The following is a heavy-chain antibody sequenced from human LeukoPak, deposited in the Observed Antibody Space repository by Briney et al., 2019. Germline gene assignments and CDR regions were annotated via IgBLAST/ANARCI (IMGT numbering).Heavy chain of an antibody. CDR2: INPTSGGT. CDR1: GYTFTGYY. J-gene: IGHJ5*02. Sequence: ASVKVSCKASGYTFTGYYIHWVRQAPGQGLEWMGRINPTSGGTNCAQNFQGRVTMTRDTSISTAYMELTGLRSDDTAVYYCARDFNWFDPWGQGTLVTVSS. V-gene: IGHV1-2*06. CDR3: ARDFNWFDP.